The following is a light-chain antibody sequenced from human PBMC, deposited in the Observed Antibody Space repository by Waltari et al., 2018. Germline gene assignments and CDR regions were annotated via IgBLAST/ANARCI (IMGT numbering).Light chain of an antibody. CDR3: QQYNSAPIFT. V-gene: IGKV1-16*01. J-gene: IGKJ3*01. CDR2: YAS. CDR1: QGISSY. Sequence: DIQMTQSPSSVSASVGDTVTITCRASQGISSYLAWYQQKPGKAPKPLIYYASNLESGVPSRFSGSGSGTEFTLTISSLQPEDFATYYCQQYNSAPIFTFGPGTKLDIK.